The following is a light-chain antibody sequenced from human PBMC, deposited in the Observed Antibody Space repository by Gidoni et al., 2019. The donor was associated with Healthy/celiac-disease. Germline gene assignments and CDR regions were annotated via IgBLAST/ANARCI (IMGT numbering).Light chain of an antibody. CDR2: QDN. CDR3: QTWDNRTAV. J-gene: IGLJ2*01. V-gene: IGLV3-1*01. CDR1: KLGDKF. Sequence: SYELTQPPSVSVSPGQTASITCSGDKLGDKFAFWYQQKPGQSPVLVIYQDNKRPSGIPDRFSGSNSGNTATLTISGTHAMDEADYYCQTWDNRTAVFGGGTKLTVL.